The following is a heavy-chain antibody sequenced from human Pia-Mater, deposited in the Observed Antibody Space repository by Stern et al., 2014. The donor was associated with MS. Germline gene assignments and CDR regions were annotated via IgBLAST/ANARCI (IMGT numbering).Heavy chain of an antibody. CDR3: ARIRGQPRGYYGMDV. J-gene: IGHJ6*02. CDR2: IDWDDK. CDR1: GFSLSTSGMC. V-gene: IGHV2-70*01. D-gene: IGHD1-1*01. Sequence: ESGPALVKPTQTLTLTCTFSGFSLSTSGMCVSWIRQPPGKALEWLALIDWDDKYYSTSLKTRLTISKDTSKNQVVLTMTNMDPVDTATYYCARIRGQPRGYYGMDVWGQGTTVTVSS.